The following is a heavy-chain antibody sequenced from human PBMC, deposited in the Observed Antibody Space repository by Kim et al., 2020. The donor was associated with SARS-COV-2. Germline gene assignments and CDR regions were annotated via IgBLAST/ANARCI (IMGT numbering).Heavy chain of an antibody. V-gene: IGHV3-64D*06. J-gene: IGHJ6*02. CDR3: VKGGYCSGGSCYAPYYYGMDV. D-gene: IGHD2-15*01. Sequence: GGSLRLSCSASGFTFSSYAMHWVRQAPGKGLEYVSAISSNGGSTYYADSVKGRFTISRDNSKNTLYLQMSSLRAEDTAVYYCVKGGYCSGGSCYAPYYYGMDVWGQGTTVTVSS. CDR1: GFTFSSYA. CDR2: ISSNGGST.